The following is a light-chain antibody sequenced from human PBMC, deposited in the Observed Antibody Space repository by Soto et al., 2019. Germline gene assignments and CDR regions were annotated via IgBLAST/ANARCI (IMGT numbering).Light chain of an antibody. V-gene: IGKV3-15*01. Sequence: ERVMTQSPATLSVSPGERATLSCRASQSVSSNLAWYQQKPGQAPRLLIYGASTRATGIPARFSGSGSGTEFTLTISSLQSEDFAVYYCQQYNNWQETFGQGTKVDIK. J-gene: IGKJ1*01. CDR2: GAS. CDR3: QQYNNWQET. CDR1: QSVSSN.